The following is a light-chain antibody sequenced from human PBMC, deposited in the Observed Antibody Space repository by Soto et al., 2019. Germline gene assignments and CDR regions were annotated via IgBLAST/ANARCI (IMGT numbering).Light chain of an antibody. CDR2: DAS. J-gene: IGKJ2*03. V-gene: IGKV3-11*01. CDR1: QSVSSY. CDR3: QQYDSSPYS. Sequence: EIVLTQSPATLSLSPGERATLSCRASQSVSSYLAWYQQKPGQAPRLLIYDASNRATGIPARFSGSGSGTDFTLTISSLEPEDFAVYYCQQYDSSPYSFGQGTKVEIK.